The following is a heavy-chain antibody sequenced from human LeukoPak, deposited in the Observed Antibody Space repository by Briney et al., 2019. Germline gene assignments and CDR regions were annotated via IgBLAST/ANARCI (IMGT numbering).Heavy chain of an antibody. CDR2: ISSSSSYI. CDR3: ARVRSHIGVRLGYFDL. D-gene: IGHD2-21*01. V-gene: IGHV3-21*01. J-gene: IGHJ2*01. Sequence: GGSLRLSCAASGFTFSSYSMNWVRQAPGKGLEWVSSISSSSSYIYYADSVKGRFTISRDNAKNSLYLQMNSLRAEDTAVYYCARVRSHIGVRLGYFDLWARGTLVTVSS. CDR1: GFTFSSYS.